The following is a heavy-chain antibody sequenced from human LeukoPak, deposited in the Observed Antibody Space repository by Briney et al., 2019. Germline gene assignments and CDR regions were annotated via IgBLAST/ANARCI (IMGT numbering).Heavy chain of an antibody. J-gene: IGHJ4*02. Sequence: GASVKVSCKASGYTFTSYGISWVRQAPGQGLEWMGWISAYNGNTNYAQKLQGRVTMTTDTSTSTAYMELRSLRSDDTAVYYCARDREYCSSTSCYSLLDYWGQGTLVTVSS. CDR3: ARDREYCSSTSCYSLLDY. CDR2: ISAYNGNT. CDR1: GYTFTSYG. D-gene: IGHD2-2*01. V-gene: IGHV1-18*01.